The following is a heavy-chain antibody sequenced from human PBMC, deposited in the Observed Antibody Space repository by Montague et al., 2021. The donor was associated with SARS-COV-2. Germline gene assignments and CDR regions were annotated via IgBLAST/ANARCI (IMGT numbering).Heavy chain of an antibody. J-gene: IGHJ4*02. CDR1: GFTFSSYD. CDR2: IGTAGDT. D-gene: IGHD3-22*01. V-gene: IGHV3-13*04. CDR3: ARGDSDSSGYYYYFDY. Sequence: SLRLSYAASGFTFSSYDMHWVRQATGKGLEWVSAIGTAGDTYYPGSVKGRFTISRENAKNSLYLQMNSLRAGDTAVYYCARGDSDSSGYYYYFDYWGQGTLVTVSS.